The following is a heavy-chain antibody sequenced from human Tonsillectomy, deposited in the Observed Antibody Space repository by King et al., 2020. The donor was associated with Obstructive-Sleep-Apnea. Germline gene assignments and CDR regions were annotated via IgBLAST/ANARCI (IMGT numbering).Heavy chain of an antibody. V-gene: IGHV3-33*01. J-gene: IGHJ4*02. CDR3: ARDSYYYDSSGYYGAPYYFDY. D-gene: IGHD3-22*01. Sequence: VQLVESGGGVVQPGRSLRLSCAASGFTFSSYGMHWVRQAPGKGLEWVAGIWYEGSNKYYADSEKGRFTISRDNSKNTLYLQMNSLRAEDTAVYYCARDSYYYDSSGYYGAPYYFDYWGQGTLVTVSS. CDR1: GFTFSSYG. CDR2: IWYEGSNK.